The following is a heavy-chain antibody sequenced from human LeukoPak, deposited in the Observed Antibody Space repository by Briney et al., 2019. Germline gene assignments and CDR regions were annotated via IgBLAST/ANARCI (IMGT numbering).Heavy chain of an antibody. D-gene: IGHD1-26*01. CDR1: GFSLSNYG. J-gene: IGHJ4*02. CDR3: AKETSSGNFVTIDC. Sequence: PGTSLTLSCTASGFSLSNYGMHWVRQAPGKGLEWVSAITGDGGGTNHADSVKGRFTISRDNSKNTLYLQMDSLRAEDTAVYYCAKETSSGNFVTIDCWGQGTLVTVSS. CDR2: ITGDGGGT. V-gene: IGHV3-23*01.